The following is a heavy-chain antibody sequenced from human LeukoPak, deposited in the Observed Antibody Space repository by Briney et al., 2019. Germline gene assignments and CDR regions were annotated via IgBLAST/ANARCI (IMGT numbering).Heavy chain of an antibody. D-gene: IGHD5-18*01. J-gene: IGHJ4*02. CDR2: ISYDGSNK. CDR1: GFTFSSYG. V-gene: IGHV3-30*03. Sequence: PGGSLRLSCAASGFTFSSYGMHWVRQAPGKGLEWVAVISYDGSNKYYADSVKGRFTISRDNSKNTLYLQMNSLRAEDTAVYYCARGGARIGEYTYGFDYWGQGALVTVSS. CDR3: ARGGARIGEYTYGFDY.